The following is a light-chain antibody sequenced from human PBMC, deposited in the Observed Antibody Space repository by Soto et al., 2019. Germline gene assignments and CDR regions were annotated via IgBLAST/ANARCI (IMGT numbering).Light chain of an antibody. CDR2: DVS. J-gene: IGKJ4*01. V-gene: IGKV3-11*01. CDR3: YQSSNWPLT. Sequence: EIVLTQSPVTLSLSPGERATLSCRASQSVSPYLAWYQHKPGQTPRLLISDVSNRATGIPTRFSGSGAGTVFTLSISSLEPEDCAVYYCYQSSNWPLTFGGGTKVEIK. CDR1: QSVSPY.